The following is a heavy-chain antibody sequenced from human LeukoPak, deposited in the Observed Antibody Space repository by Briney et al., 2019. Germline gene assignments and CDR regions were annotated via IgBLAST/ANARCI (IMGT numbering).Heavy chain of an antibody. CDR3: ARSSSQGFDYFDY. D-gene: IGHD3-10*01. CDR2: IKRFGSEK. V-gene: IGHV3-7*01. J-gene: IGHJ4*02. Sequence: GGSLRLSCVASSFSFSDFWMSWVRQRPGKGLEWVAPIKRFGSEKTYLDSVKGRFTISRDDSKSSLSLQMNNLGADDSGLYYCARSSSQGFDYFDYWGQGALVTVSS. CDR1: SFSFSDFW.